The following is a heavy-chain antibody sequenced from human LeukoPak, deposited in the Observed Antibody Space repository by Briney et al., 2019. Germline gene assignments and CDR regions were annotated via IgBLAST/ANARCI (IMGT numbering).Heavy chain of an antibody. CDR2: ISYDGSNK. D-gene: IGHD3-22*01. CDR3: AKDLTMIVVVITTPCFDY. CDR1: GFTFSSYG. Sequence: GGSLRLSCAASGFTFSSYGMHWVRQAPGKGLEWVAVISYDGSNKYYADSVKGRFTISRDNSKNTLYLQMNSLRAEDTAVYYCAKDLTMIVVVITTPCFDYWGQGTLVTVSS. J-gene: IGHJ4*02. V-gene: IGHV3-30*18.